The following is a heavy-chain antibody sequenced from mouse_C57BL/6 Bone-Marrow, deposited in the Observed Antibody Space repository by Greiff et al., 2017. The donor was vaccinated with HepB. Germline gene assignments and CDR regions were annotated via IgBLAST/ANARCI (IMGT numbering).Heavy chain of an antibody. Sequence: QVQLQQSGPELVKPGASVKISCKASGYTFTDYYINWVKQRPGQGLEWIGWIFPGSGSTYYNEKFKGKATLTVDQSSSTAYMLLSSLTSEDSAVYFCARYPLIYGNYPPYAMDYWGQGTSVTVSS. CDR1: GYTFTDYY. V-gene: IGHV1-75*01. CDR2: IFPGSGST. D-gene: IGHD2-1*01. CDR3: ARYPLIYGNYPPYAMDY. J-gene: IGHJ4*01.